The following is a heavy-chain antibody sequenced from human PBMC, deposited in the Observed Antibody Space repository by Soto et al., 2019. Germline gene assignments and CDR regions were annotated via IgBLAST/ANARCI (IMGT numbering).Heavy chain of an antibody. V-gene: IGHV3-33*01. J-gene: IGHJ4*02. CDR1: GFNFSSYV. CDR2: IWYDGGNK. Sequence: ESGGGVVQPGRSLRLSCAASGFNFSSYVMHWVRQAPGKGLEWVAVIWYDGGNKYYADSVKGRFTISRDNSKNTLYLQMNSLRAEDTAVYYCARDGQWLPRDGLRSSYYFDYWGQGTPVTVSS. CDR3: ARDGQWLPRDGLRSSYYFDY. D-gene: IGHD6-19*01.